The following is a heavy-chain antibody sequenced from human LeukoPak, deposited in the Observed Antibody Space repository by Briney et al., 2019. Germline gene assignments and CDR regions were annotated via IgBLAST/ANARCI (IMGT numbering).Heavy chain of an antibody. CDR2: ISYDGSNK. CDR3: ARVLFLYDSNGPFDY. Sequence: GGSLSLSCAAAAFTFSSYAMHWVRQAAGKGLEWVSVISYDGSNKYYADSVKGRFTISRDNSKNTLYLQMNSLRAEDTAVYYCARVLFLYDSNGPFDYWGQGTLVTVSS. CDR1: AFTFSSYA. J-gene: IGHJ4*02. D-gene: IGHD3-22*01. V-gene: IGHV3-30*04.